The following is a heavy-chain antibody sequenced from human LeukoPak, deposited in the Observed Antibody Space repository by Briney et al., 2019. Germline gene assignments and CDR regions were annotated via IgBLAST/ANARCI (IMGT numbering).Heavy chain of an antibody. J-gene: IGHJ3*02. CDR2: IYSGGST. V-gene: IGHV3-66*01. D-gene: IGHD6-13*01. CDR3: ARVFGGSSWYDAFDI. Sequence: PGGSLRLSCAASGFTVSSNYMSWVRQAPGKGLQWVSVIYSGGSTYYADSVKGRFTISRDNSKNTLYLQMNSLRAEDTAVYYCARVFGGSSWYDAFDIWGQGTMVTVSS. CDR1: GFTVSSNY.